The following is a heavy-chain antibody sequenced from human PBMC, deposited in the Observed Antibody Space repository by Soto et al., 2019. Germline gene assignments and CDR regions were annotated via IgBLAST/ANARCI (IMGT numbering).Heavy chain of an antibody. CDR3: ARGIATTEMDV. J-gene: IGHJ6*02. D-gene: IGHD6-13*01. CDR2: IYYSGYT. V-gene: IGHV4-59*01. Sequence: PSETLSLTCTVSGGSMNSYYLSWIRQPPGKGLEWIGYIYYSGYTNCNPSLKSRVTISVDTSKNQFSLKLSSVTAADTAVYYCARGIATTEMDVWGQGTTVTVS. CDR1: GGSMNSYY.